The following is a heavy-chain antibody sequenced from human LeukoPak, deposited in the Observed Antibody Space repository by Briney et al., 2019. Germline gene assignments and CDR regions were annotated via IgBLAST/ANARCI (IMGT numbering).Heavy chain of an antibody. CDR3: ARGVGITIFGVAKPSYYYMDV. J-gene: IGHJ6*03. CDR2: IIPIFGTA. Sequence: SVKVSCKASGGTFSSYAISWVRQAPGQGLEWMGGIIPIFGTANYAQKFQGRVTITTDESTSTAYMELSSLRSEDTAVYYCARGVGITIFGVAKPSYYYMDVWGKGTTVTVS. CDR1: GGTFSSYA. D-gene: IGHD3-3*01. V-gene: IGHV1-69*05.